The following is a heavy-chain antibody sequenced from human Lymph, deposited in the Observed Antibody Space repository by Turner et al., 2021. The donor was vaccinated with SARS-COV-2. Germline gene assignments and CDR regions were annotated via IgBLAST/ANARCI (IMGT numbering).Heavy chain of an antibody. V-gene: IGHV3-30*18. Sequence: HVPLVVSGGGVVQPGRSLRLSCAASVFTCSSYGMHCVRQAPGKGLELVVVISYEGSNKYYADSVKGRFTISRDNTKKTQYQQMNSLRAENTAEYYGAKVRTIFVVVIGCMDVWGQGTTVTVSS. D-gene: IGHD3-3*01. CDR2: ISYEGSNK. CDR1: VFTCSSYG. J-gene: IGHJ6*02. CDR3: AKVRTIFVVVIGCMDV.